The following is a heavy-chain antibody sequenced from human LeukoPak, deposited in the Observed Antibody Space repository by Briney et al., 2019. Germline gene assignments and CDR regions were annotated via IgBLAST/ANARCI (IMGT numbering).Heavy chain of an antibody. CDR2: IYHSGST. CDR3: ARLPPYGSGRGDY. Sequence: SETLSLTCAVSGYSISSGYYWGWIRQPPGKGVEWIGSIYHSGSTYYNPSLKSRVTISVDTSKNQFSLKLSSVTAADTAVYYCARLPPYGSGRGDYWGQGTLVTVSS. D-gene: IGHD3-10*01. V-gene: IGHV4-38-2*01. J-gene: IGHJ4*02. CDR1: GYSISSGYY.